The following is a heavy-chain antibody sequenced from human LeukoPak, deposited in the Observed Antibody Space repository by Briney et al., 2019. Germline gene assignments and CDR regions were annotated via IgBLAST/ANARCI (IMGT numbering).Heavy chain of an antibody. V-gene: IGHV3-53*01. CDR3: AKSNYYDSSATFDY. CDR2: IYSGGST. J-gene: IGHJ4*02. CDR1: GVIVSDHY. Sequence: GGSLRLSCAASGVIVSDHYMSWVRQAPGKGLEWVSVIYSGGSTYYAESVKGRFTISRDNSKNTVYLQMNSLRAEDTAAYYCAKSNYYDSSATFDYWGQGTQVTVSS. D-gene: IGHD3-22*01.